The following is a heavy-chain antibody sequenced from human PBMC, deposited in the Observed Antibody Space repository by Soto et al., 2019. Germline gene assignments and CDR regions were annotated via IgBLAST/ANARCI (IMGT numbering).Heavy chain of an antibody. J-gene: IGHJ3*02. D-gene: IGHD3-3*01. Sequence: ITLKESGPTLVKPTQTLTLTCTFSGFSLSTSGVGVGWIRQPPGKALEWLALIYWNDDKRYSPSLKSRLTITKDTSKNQVVLTMTNMDPVDTATYYCAHSPYDFWSGPKGGAFDIWGQGTMVTVSS. CDR1: GFSLSTSGVG. CDR3: AHSPYDFWSGPKGGAFDI. CDR2: IYWNDDK. V-gene: IGHV2-5*01.